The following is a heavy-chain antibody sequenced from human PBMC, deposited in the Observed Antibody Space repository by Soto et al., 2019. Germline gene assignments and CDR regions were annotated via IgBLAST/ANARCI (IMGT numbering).Heavy chain of an antibody. V-gene: IGHV2-5*02. CDR2: IYWDDDK. CDR1: GFSLSTSGVG. CDR3: AHKRSLITGWYFDL. J-gene: IGHJ2*01. Sequence: QITLKESGPTLVKPTQTLTLTCTFSGFSLSTSGVGVGWIRQPPGKALEWLALIYWDDDKRYSPSLKSRLTITKDISKNQVVLTMTNMDPVDTATYYCAHKRSLITGWYFDLWGRGTLVTVSS. D-gene: IGHD1-20*01.